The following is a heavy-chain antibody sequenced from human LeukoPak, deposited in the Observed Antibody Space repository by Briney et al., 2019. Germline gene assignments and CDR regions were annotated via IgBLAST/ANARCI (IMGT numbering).Heavy chain of an antibody. CDR3: ARLTCSGGSCPYYFDY. CDR2: IYPGDSDT. V-gene: IGHV5-51*01. Sequence: GESLKISCKGSGYSFTSYWIGWVRQMPGKGLEWMGIIYPGDSDTRYSPSFQGQVTISADKSISTAYLQWSSLKASDTAMYYCARLTCSGGSCPYYFDYWGQGTLVTVSS. J-gene: IGHJ4*02. D-gene: IGHD2-15*01. CDR1: GYSFTSYW.